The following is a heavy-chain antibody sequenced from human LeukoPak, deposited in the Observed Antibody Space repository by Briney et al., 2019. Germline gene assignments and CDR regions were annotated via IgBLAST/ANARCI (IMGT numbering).Heavy chain of an antibody. V-gene: IGHV4-59*01. CDR3: ARGATYLDY. CDR1: GGSISSYY. Sequence: SETLSLTCTVSGGSISSYYWTWIRQPPGKGLEWIGYIYNNGITSYNPFLKSRVIISLDMSQNRFSLELTSVTAADTAEYYCARGATYLDYWGQGTLVTVSS. J-gene: IGHJ4*02. CDR2: IYNNGIT. D-gene: IGHD5-12*01.